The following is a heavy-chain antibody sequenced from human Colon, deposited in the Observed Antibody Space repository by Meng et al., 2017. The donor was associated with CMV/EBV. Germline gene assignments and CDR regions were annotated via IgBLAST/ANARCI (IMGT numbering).Heavy chain of an antibody. V-gene: IGHV1-69*02. J-gene: IGHJ4*02. CDR3: ARAFQDGGILHL. CDR1: GGTFSSYT. Sequence: SSVNVSCKACGGTFSSYTISWVRQAPGPGLEWMGRIIPILAIANYAQKFQGRVKITADKSTSTAYMVLSSLRSEDTAVYYFARAFQDGGILHLWGQGTLVTVSS. CDR2: IIPILAIA. D-gene: IGHD3-16*01.